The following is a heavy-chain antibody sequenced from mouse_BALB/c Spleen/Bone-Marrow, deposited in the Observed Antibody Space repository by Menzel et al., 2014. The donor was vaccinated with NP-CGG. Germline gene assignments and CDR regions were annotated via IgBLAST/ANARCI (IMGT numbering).Heavy chain of an antibody. CDR2: IAPGSGST. V-gene: IGHV1S41*01. J-gene: IGHJ1*01. CDR1: GYTFTSYW. CDR3: ARSRDGYFDV. Sequence: PGASVKLSCKASGYTFTSYWINWVKQRPGQGLEWIGRIAPGSGSTYYNEMFKGKATLTVDTSSSTAYIQLSSLSSEDSAVYFCARSRDGYFDVWGAGTTVTVSS.